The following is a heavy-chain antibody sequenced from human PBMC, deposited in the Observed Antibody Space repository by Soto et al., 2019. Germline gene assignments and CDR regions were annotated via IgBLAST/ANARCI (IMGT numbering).Heavy chain of an antibody. CDR3: ARAAYIVVPAAPLYNWFDP. CDR2: IWYDGSNK. Sequence: GGSLRLSCAASGFTFSSYGMHWVRQAPGKGLEWVAVIWYDGSNKYYADSVKGRFTISRDNSKNTLYLQMNSLGAEDTAVYYCARAAYIVVPAAPLYNWFDPWGQGTLVTVSS. D-gene: IGHD2-2*01. J-gene: IGHJ5*02. CDR1: GFTFSSYG. V-gene: IGHV3-33*01.